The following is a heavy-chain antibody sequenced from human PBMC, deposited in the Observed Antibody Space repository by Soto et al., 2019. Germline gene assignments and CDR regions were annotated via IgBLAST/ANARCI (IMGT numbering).Heavy chain of an antibody. CDR2: ISYDGSNK. CDR3: AGGDTYYALGV. D-gene: IGHD5-18*01. J-gene: IGHJ6*02. CDR1: GFTFSNYI. Sequence: QLQLVESGGGVVQLGRSLRLSCAASGFTFSNYIMHWVRQAPGKGLEGVAFISYDGSNKDYADSVKGGFTISRDNFKNTLYLQLSSLRPEDTAVYYCAGGDTYYALGVWGQGTTVTVSS. V-gene: IGHV3-30-3*01.